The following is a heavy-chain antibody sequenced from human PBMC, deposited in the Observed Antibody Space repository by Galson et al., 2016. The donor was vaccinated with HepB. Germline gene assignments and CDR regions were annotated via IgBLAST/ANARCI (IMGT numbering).Heavy chain of an antibody. CDR1: GYTFASYD. D-gene: IGHD7-27*01. Sequence: SVKVSCKASGYTFASYDITWLRQAPGQGLEWMGWISTYNGNTHYAQKFHDRVTMTTDTSTNTASMELRSLRSDDTAIYYCARRPGFSKNWALDYWGQGTLVTVSS. V-gene: IGHV1-18*04. CDR2: ISTYNGNT. J-gene: IGHJ4*02. CDR3: ARRPGFSKNWALDY.